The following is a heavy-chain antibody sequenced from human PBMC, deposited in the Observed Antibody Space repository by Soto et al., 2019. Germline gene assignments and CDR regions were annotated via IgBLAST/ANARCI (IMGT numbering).Heavy chain of an antibody. CDR3: ARGITIFGVVIPSVAFDI. V-gene: IGHV4-34*01. D-gene: IGHD3-3*01. Sequence: PSETLSLTCAVYGGSFSGYYWSWIRQPPGKGLEWIGEINHSGSTNYNPSLKSRVTISVDTSKNQLSLKLSSVTAADTAVYYCARGITIFGVVIPSVAFDIWGQGXMVT. CDR2: INHSGST. J-gene: IGHJ3*02. CDR1: GGSFSGYY.